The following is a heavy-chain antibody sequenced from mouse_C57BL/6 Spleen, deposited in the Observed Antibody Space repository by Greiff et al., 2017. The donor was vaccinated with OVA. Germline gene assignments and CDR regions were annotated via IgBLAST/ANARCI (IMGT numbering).Heavy chain of an antibody. V-gene: IGHV8-8*01. CDR3: ARIKSYSSHYYAMDY. CDR1: GFSLSTFGMG. J-gene: IGHJ4*01. Sequence: QVTLKVSGPGILQPSQTLSLTCSFSGFSLSTFGMGVGWIRQPSGKGLEWLAHIWWDGDKYYNPALKRRLSISKDTSKNQVYLRIANMNTANTATYYCARIKSYSSHYYAMDYWGQGTSVTVSS. CDR2: IWWDGDK. D-gene: IGHD1-1*01.